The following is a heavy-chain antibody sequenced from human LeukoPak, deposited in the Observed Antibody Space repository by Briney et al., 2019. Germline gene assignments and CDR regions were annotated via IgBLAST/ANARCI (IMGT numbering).Heavy chain of an antibody. J-gene: IGHJ4*02. CDR3: ARDYDELTGGGFDH. CDR1: GFTVSSNY. CDR2: IYSDGST. D-gene: IGHD3-9*01. Sequence: GGSLRLSCAVSGFTVSSNYMSWVRQAPGKGPEWVSLIYSDGSTYYADSVRGRFTISRDNSQNTLYLQMNSLRAEDTAVYYCARDYDELTGGGFDHWGQGTLVTVSS. V-gene: IGHV3-53*01.